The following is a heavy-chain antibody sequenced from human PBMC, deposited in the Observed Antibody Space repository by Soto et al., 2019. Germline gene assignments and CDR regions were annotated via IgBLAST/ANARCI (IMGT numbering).Heavy chain of an antibody. CDR1: GGSISSGDYY. V-gene: IGHV4-30-4*01. CDR3: AHSSSGRAFDI. CDR2: IYYSGST. J-gene: IGHJ3*02. D-gene: IGHD6-13*01. Sequence: QVQLQESGPGLVKPSQTLSLTCTVSGGSISSGDYYWSWIRQPPGKGLEWIGYIYYSGSTYYNPSLSARVTIPVDQSMDPVSLKLSSATAADTAVYYCAHSSSGRAFDIWGQGTIVTVSS.